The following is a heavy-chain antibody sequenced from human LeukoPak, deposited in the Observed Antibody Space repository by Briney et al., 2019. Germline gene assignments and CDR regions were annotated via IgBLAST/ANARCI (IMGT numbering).Heavy chain of an antibody. Sequence: SETLSLTCTVSGGSISSYYWSWIRQPPGKGLEWIGYIYYSGSTNYNPSLKSRVTISVDTSKNQFSLKLSSVTAADTAVYYCARDRDYMDVWGKGTTVTISS. CDR3: ARDRDYMDV. CDR2: IYYSGST. CDR1: GGSISSYY. V-gene: IGHV4-59*12. J-gene: IGHJ6*03.